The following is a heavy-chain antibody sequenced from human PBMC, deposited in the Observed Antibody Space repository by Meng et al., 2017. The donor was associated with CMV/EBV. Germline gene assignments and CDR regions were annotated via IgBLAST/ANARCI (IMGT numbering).Heavy chain of an antibody. V-gene: IGHV1-2*02. CDR3: ARDDGSLDY. Sequence: QWRLVQSGAEVKKPGASVKVSCKAPVYTFTGYYMHWVRQAPGQGLGWMGWINPNSGGTNYAQKFQGRVTMTRDTSISTAYMELSRLRPDDTAVYYCARDDGSLDYWGQGTLVTVSS. CDR1: VYTFTGYY. J-gene: IGHJ4*02. CDR2: INPNSGGT. D-gene: IGHD2-15*01.